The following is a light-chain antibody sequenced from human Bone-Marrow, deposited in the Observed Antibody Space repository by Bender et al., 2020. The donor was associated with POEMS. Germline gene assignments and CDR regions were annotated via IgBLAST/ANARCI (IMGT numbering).Light chain of an antibody. V-gene: IGLV2-14*02. CDR3: FSCTSRSTWV. Sequence: QSALTQPASVSGSPGQSITISCTGASSDVGAYNLVSWYQQHPGKAPKLMIYEVSKRPSEVSHRFSASKSGNTASLTISGLQPEDEADYYCFSCTSRSTWVFGGGTKLTVL. CDR2: EVS. J-gene: IGLJ3*02. CDR1: SSDVGAYNL.